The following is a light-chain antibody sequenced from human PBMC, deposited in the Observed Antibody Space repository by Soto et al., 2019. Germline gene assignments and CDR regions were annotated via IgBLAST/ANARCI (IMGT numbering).Light chain of an antibody. CDR1: QSVSSN. CDR2: GAS. Sequence: DIVMTQSPATLPVSPGERATLSCRASQSVSSNLAWYQQKPGQAPRFLIYGASTRATGIPARFSGSGSGTEFTLTISSLQSEDFAVYYCQQYDNWPLTVGGGTKVEIK. J-gene: IGKJ4*01. V-gene: IGKV3-15*01. CDR3: QQYDNWPLT.